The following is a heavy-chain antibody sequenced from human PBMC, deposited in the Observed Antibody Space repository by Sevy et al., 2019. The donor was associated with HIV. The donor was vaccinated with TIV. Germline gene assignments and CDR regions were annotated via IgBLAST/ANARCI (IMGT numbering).Heavy chain of an antibody. CDR1: GFTFSSYA. V-gene: IGHV3-23*01. Sequence: GGSLRLSCAASGFTFSSYAMSWVRQAPGKGLEWVSAISGSGGSTYYAHSVKGRFTISRDNSKNTLYLQMNSLRAEDTAVYYCAKDPLKAAYGSGSGLAAFDIWGQGTMVTVSS. J-gene: IGHJ3*02. CDR2: ISGSGGST. D-gene: IGHD3-10*01. CDR3: AKDPLKAAYGSGSGLAAFDI.